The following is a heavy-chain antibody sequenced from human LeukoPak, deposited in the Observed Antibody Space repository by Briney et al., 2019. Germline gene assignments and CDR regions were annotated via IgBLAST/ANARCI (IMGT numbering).Heavy chain of an antibody. V-gene: IGHV3-73*01. CDR1: GFSFSGSA. CDR3: TRHSDKYCSGAGCYVNNFYGLDV. CDR2: IRSRANSYVT. D-gene: IGHD2-15*01. Sequence: GGSLRLSCAASGFSFSGSAMHWVRQASGKGLEWVGRIRSRANSYVTVYAASMEGRFTISRDDSKNTAYLEMNSLKTEDTAVYYCTRHSDKYCSGAGCYVNNFYGLDVWGQGTTVIVSS. J-gene: IGHJ6*02.